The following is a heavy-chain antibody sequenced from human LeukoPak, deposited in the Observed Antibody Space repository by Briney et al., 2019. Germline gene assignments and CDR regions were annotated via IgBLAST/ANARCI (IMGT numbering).Heavy chain of an antibody. J-gene: IGHJ4*02. V-gene: IGHV3-48*01. Sequence: GGSPRLSCAASGFTFSSYSMNWVRQAPGKGLEWVSYISSSSSTTYYADFVKGRFSISRDNAKNSLYLQMNSLRAEDTAVYYCARDTGYDYWGQGTLVTVSS. CDR3: ARDTGYDY. D-gene: IGHD7-27*01. CDR1: GFTFSSYS. CDR2: ISSSSSTT.